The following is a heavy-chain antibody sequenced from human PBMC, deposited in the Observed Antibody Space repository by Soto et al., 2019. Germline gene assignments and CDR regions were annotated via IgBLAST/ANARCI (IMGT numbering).Heavy chain of an antibody. V-gene: IGHV4-4*02. CDR3: VRHDRGWYLQSWFDP. Sequence: SETLSLTCAVSGDSISSDKWWSWVRQPPGKGLEWIGEIHHSGNSNYNPSLKSRVIISVDTSKNQFSLEVSSVTAADTAVYYCVRHDRGWYLQSWFDPWGQGTLVT. D-gene: IGHD6-19*01. CDR1: GDSISSDKW. J-gene: IGHJ5*02. CDR2: IHHSGNS.